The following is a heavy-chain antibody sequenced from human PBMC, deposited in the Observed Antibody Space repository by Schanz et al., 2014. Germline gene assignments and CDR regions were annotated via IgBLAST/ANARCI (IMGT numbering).Heavy chain of an antibody. CDR2: ISVYHGHT. Sequence: QLMQSGSEVRKPGASVKVSCKASGGTFSSYTINWVRQAPGQGLEWMGWISVYHGHTNYAEKVHGRVTMTTDTSTSTAYMELRSLISDDTAVYYCVRDAGWAFGDYHDMDVWGQGTSVTVSS. D-gene: IGHD3-10*01. J-gene: IGHJ6*02. CDR3: VRDAGWAFGDYHDMDV. V-gene: IGHV1-18*01. CDR1: GGTFSSYT.